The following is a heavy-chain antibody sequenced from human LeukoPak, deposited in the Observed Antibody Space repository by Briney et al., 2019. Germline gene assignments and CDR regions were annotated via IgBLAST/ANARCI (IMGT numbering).Heavy chain of an antibody. CDR3: ARHTLVGARNAFDI. CDR1: GGSISSYY. Sequence: PSETLSLTCNVSGGSISSYYWSWIRQPPGKGLEWIGYMYYSGNTNYNPSLKSRVTTSVGSSKNQFSLKLSSVTAADTAVYYCARHTLVGARNAFDIWGQGTMVTVS. J-gene: IGHJ3*02. D-gene: IGHD1-26*01. CDR2: MYYSGNT. V-gene: IGHV4-59*08.